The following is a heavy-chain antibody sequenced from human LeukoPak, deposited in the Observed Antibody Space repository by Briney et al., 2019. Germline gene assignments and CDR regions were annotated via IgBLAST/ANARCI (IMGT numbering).Heavy chain of an antibody. CDR2: IYYSGST. CDR3: ARAPGYCSGGSCDPEYFQH. V-gene: IGHV4-59*01. D-gene: IGHD2-15*01. J-gene: IGHJ1*01. CDR1: GGSISSYY. Sequence: SETLSLTCTVSGGSISSYYWSWIRQPPGKGLEWIGYIYYSGSTNYNPSLKRRVTISVDTSKNQFSLKLSSVTAADTAVYYCARAPGYCSGGSCDPEYFQHWGQGTLVTVSA.